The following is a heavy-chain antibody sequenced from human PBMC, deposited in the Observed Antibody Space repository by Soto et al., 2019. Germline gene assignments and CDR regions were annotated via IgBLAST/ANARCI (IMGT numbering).Heavy chain of an antibody. J-gene: IGHJ6*02. Sequence: QVQLVQSGAEVKKPGSSVKVSCKASGGTFSSYAISWVRQAPGQGLEWMGGIIPIFGTANYAQKFQGRVTXTXEXSSXTAYMELSSLRSEDTAVYYCARHVPAAGYYYGMDVWGQGTTVTVSS. CDR3: ARHVPAAGYYYGMDV. CDR2: IIPIFGTA. D-gene: IGHD2-2*01. CDR1: GGTFSSYA. V-gene: IGHV1-69*05.